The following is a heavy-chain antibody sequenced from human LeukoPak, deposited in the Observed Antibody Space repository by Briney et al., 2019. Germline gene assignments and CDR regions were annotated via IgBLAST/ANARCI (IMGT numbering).Heavy chain of an antibody. Sequence: PGGSLRLSCAASGFTFSSDGMHWVRQAPGKGLEWVAVIWYDGSNKYYADSVKGRFTISRDNSKNTLYLQMNSLRAEDTAVYYCARANDYDFPPDIWGQGTMVTVSS. D-gene: IGHD3-3*01. V-gene: IGHV3-33*01. CDR1: GFTFSSDG. J-gene: IGHJ3*02. CDR2: IWYDGSNK. CDR3: ARANDYDFPPDI.